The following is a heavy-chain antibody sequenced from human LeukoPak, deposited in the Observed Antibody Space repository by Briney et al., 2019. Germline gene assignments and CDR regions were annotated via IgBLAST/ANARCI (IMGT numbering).Heavy chain of an antibody. V-gene: IGHV3-30-3*01. D-gene: IGHD1-26*01. CDR1: GFTFSSYA. J-gene: IGHJ4*02. CDR3: AREAVGAIYFDY. CDR2: ISYDGSNK. Sequence: GRSLRLSCAASGFTFSSYAMHWVRQAPGKGLEWVAVISYDGSNKYYADSVKGRFTISRDNSKNTVYLQMNSLRAEDTAVYYCAREAVGAIYFDYWGQGTLVTVSS.